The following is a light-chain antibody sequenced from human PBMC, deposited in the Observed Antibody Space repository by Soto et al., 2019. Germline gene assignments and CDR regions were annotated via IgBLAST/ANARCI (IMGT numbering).Light chain of an antibody. Sequence: QSALTQPHSVSASPGQSVAISCTGTSSDVGGYNYVSWYQQYPGKAPKVIIFKVNKRSSGVPDRFSGAKSGDTAFLTISGLQPEDEADYYCCSYVGGYTSGNVFGTGTKLTVL. CDR2: KVN. CDR3: CSYVGGYTSGNV. CDR1: SSDVGGYNY. J-gene: IGLJ1*01. V-gene: IGLV2-11*01.